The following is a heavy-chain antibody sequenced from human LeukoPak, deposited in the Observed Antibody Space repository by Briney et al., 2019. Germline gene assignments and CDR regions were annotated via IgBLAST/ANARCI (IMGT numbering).Heavy chain of an antibody. D-gene: IGHD1-1*01. J-gene: IGHJ4*02. Sequence: SETLSLTCAVYGGSFSGYYWSWIRQPPGKGLEWIGEINHNGTTNYNPSLKSRVTISVDTSKNQFSLRLSSVTAADTAMYYCARGRMPVPGEYELQPPLWWGQVTLVTVSS. V-gene: IGHV4-34*01. CDR2: INHNGTT. CDR1: GGSFSGYY. CDR3: ARGRMPVPGEYELQPPLW.